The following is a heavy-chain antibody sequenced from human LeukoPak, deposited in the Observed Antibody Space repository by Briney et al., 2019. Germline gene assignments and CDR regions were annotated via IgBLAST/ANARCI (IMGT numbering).Heavy chain of an antibody. CDR3: AKSTYVDY. CDR1: GFTFSSCA. CDR2: IIDSGNSL. Sequence: PGGSLRLSCAASGFTFSSCAMSWVRQAPGKGLEWVSTIIDSGNSLYYADSVEGRFTISRDNSKNTLYLQMNSLRAGDTAVYYCAKSTYVDYWGQGTLVTVSS. J-gene: IGHJ4*02. V-gene: IGHV3-23*05.